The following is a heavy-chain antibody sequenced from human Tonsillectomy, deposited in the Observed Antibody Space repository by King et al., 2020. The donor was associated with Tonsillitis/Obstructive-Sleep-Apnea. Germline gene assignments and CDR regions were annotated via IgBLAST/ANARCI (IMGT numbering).Heavy chain of an antibody. CDR2: IYYSGST. V-gene: IGHV4-39*01. D-gene: IGHD2-15*01. CDR1: GGSISSSSYY. J-gene: IGHJ5*02. Sequence: QLQLQESGPGLVKPSETLSLTCTVSGGSISSSSYYWGWIRQPPGKGLEWIGSIYYSGSTYYNPSLNSRVTISVDTSKNQFSLKLSSVTAADTAVYYCARSPIVVVAATDWFDPWGQGTLVTVSS. CDR3: ARSPIVVVAATDWFDP.